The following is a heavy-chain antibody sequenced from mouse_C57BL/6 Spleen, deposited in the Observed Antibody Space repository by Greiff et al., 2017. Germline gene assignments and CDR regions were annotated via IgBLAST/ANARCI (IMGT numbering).Heavy chain of an antibody. CDR1: GYTFTGYW. D-gene: IGHD2-5*01. Sequence: QVQLHHSLSYLMKPGASVKLSCKATGYTFTGYWIEWVKQRPGHGLEWIGEILPGSGSTSYNEKFKGKATFTADTSSNTAYMQLSSLTTEDSAIYYCAEADYSNLYDFDYWGQGTTVTVSS. CDR3: AEADYSNLYDFDY. V-gene: IGHV1-9*01. J-gene: IGHJ2*01. CDR2: ILPGSGST.